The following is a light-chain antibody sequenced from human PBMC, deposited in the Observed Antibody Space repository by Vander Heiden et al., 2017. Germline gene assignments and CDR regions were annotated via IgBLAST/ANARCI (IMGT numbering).Light chain of an antibody. CDR3: QSYDSSLTGSVV. CDR1: RSHLGARYA. V-gene: IGLV1-40*01. Sequence: QSALAQPPSVSGAPGPRVPISCPGSRSHLGARYAVPWSQHLPGAAPKLLIYGNNNRPPGGPGRFSGSKSGTSASLAITGLQAEDEADYYCQSYDSSLTGSVVFGGGTKLTVL. J-gene: IGLJ2*01. CDR2: GNN.